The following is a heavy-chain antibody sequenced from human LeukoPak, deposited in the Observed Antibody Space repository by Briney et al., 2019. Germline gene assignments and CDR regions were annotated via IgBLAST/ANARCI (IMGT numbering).Heavy chain of an antibody. CDR3: ARAPYDYVWGSYRPILPFDY. CDR2: IKQDGSER. CDR1: GFTFSGFS. D-gene: IGHD3-16*02. Sequence: GGSLRLSCAASGFTFSGFSMSWVRQSPTKGLEWVANIKQDGSERYYVDSVKGRFTISRDNSKNTLYLQMNSLRAEDTAVYYCARAPYDYVWGSYRPILPFDYWGQGTLVTVSP. J-gene: IGHJ4*02. V-gene: IGHV3-7*01.